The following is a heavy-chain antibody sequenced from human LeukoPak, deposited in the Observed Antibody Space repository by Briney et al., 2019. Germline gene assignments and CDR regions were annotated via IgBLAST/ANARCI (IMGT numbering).Heavy chain of an antibody. CDR3: ARGLSSGWSGRPYFDY. D-gene: IGHD6-19*01. CDR1: GGSFSGYY. J-gene: IGHJ4*02. CDR2: INHSGST. V-gene: IGHV4-34*01. Sequence: SETLSLTCAVYGGSFSGYYWSWIRQPPGKGPEWIGEINHSGSTNYNPSLKSRVTISVDTSKNQFSLKLSSVTAADTAVYYCARGLSSGWSGRPYFDYWGQGTLVTVSS.